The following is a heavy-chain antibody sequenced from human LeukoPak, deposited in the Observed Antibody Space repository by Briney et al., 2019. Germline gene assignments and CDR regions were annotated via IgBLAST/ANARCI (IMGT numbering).Heavy chain of an antibody. CDR2: ISSSGGST. J-gene: IGHJ5*02. V-gene: IGHV3-23*01. CDR3: AARNYDFWRFDP. CDR1: GLEFGSHA. D-gene: IGHD3-3*01. Sequence: GGSLRLSCEVSGLEFGSHAMNWVRQAPGKGLEWVSGISSSGGSTYLADSVKGRFTISRDNSKNTVYLQMTSPRVEDTAVYYCAARNYDFWRFDPWGQGALVTVSS.